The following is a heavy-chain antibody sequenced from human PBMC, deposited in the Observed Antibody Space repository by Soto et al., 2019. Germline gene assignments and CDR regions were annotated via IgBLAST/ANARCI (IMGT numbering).Heavy chain of an antibody. CDR3: ARGRYGDY. CDR1: GYDFTTYG. D-gene: IGHD1-1*01. V-gene: IGHV1-18*01. J-gene: IGHJ4*02. CDR2: ISAHNGNT. Sequence: QVHLVQSGAEVKNPGASVKVSCKGSGYDFTTYGITWVRQAPGQGLEWMAWISAHNGNTNYAPNLQGRVTVTRDTSTSTAYIELRSLRADDTAVYYCARGRYGDYWGQGDLVTVSS.